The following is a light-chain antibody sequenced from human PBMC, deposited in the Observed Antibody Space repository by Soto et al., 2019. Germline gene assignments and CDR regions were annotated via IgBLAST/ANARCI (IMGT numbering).Light chain of an antibody. V-gene: IGLV2-23*02. CDR3: CSYAGRYTWV. CDR2: DVS. Sequence: QSVLTQPASVSGSPGQSISISCTGTSSDVGTYNLVSWYQQRPGKGPKLMIYDVSKRPSGVPNRFSGSKSGNTAFLTISGLQAEDEADYYCCSYAGRYTWVFGGGTKVTVL. J-gene: IGLJ3*02. CDR1: SSDVGTYNL.